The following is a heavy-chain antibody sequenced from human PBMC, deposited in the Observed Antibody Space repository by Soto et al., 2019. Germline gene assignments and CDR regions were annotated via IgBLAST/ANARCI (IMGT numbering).Heavy chain of an antibody. CDR2: IRGSGGST. D-gene: IGHD6-19*01. Sequence: PGGSLRLSCAASGLTFSRYAMSWVRQAPGKGLEWVSAIRGSGGSTFYADSVKGRFTISRDNSKNTLFLQMNSLRLEDTAVYYCAGRIAVAGKLAYWGQGTLVTVSS. J-gene: IGHJ4*02. CDR3: AGRIAVAGKLAY. CDR1: GLTFSRYA. V-gene: IGHV3-23*01.